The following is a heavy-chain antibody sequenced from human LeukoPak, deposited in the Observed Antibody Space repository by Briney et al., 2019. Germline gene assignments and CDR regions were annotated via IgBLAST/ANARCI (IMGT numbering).Heavy chain of an antibody. J-gene: IGHJ3*02. D-gene: IGHD3-22*01. CDR2: IKQDESEK. CDR3: ARVQRGYYDSSGYYDDAFDI. CDR1: GFTISSYW. V-gene: IGHV3-7*03. Sequence: SGGSLRLSCAVSGFTISSYWMTWVRQAPGKGLEWVANIKQDESEKYYVESVKGRFTISRDNAKNSLYLQMNSLRSEDTAVYYCARVQRGYYDSSGYYDDAFDIWGQGTMVTVSS.